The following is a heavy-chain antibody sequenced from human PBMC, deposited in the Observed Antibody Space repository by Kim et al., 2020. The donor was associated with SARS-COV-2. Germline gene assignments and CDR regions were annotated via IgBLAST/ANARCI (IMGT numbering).Heavy chain of an antibody. J-gene: IGHJ5*02. Sequence: SETLSLTCAVYGGSFSGYYWSWIRQPPGKGLEWIGEINHSGSTNYNPSLKSRVTISVDTSKNQFSLKLSSVTAADTAVYYCARGRRGDYVNWFDPWGQGT. D-gene: IGHD2-21*02. CDR2: INHSGST. CDR1: GGSFSGYY. CDR3: ARGRRGDYVNWFDP. V-gene: IGHV4-34*01.